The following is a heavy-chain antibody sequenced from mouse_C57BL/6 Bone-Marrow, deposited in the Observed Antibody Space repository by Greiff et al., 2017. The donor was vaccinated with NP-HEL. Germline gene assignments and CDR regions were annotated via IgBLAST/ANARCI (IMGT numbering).Heavy chain of an antibody. D-gene: IGHD6-1*01. V-gene: IGHV1-72*01. Sequence: VQLQQPGAELVKPGASVKLSCKASGYTFTSYWMHWVKQRPGRGLEWIGRIDPNSGGTKYNEKFKSKATLTVDKPSSTAYMPLSSLTSEDSAVYYCARQTGAPHYAMDYRGQGTSDTVSP. J-gene: IGHJ4*01. CDR3: ARQTGAPHYAMDY. CDR1: GYTFTSYW. CDR2: IDPNSGGT.